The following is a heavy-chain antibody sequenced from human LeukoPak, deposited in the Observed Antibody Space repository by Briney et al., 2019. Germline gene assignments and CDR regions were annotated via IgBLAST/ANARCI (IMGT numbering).Heavy chain of an antibody. V-gene: IGHV3-30*04. D-gene: IGHD3-9*01. CDR1: GFTFSSYA. J-gene: IGHJ4*02. Sequence: GGSLRLSCAASGFTFSSYAMHWVRQAPGKGLEWVAVISYDGSNKYYADSVKGRFTISRDNSKNTLYLQMNSLRAEDTAVYYCARGDTYYDILTGYYAVGYWGQGTLVTVSS. CDR2: ISYDGSNK. CDR3: ARGDTYYDILTGYYAVGY.